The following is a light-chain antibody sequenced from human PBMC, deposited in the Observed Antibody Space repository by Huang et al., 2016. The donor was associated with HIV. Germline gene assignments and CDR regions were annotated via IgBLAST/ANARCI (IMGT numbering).Light chain of an antibody. Sequence: EVVMTQIPATLTVSPGERATLSCRASQSVSTNLAWYQQKPGQAPRLPIYGASTRATGIPARFSASGSGTDFTLTISSLQSEDFAVYYCQQYNNWPPWTFGQGTRVEIK. CDR2: GAS. CDR1: QSVSTN. CDR3: QQYNNWPPWT. V-gene: IGKV3-15*01. J-gene: IGKJ1*01.